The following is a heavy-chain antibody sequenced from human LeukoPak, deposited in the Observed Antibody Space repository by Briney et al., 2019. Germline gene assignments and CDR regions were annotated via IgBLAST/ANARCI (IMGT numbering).Heavy chain of an antibody. CDR3: AKGYCTNGVCCDDWFDP. V-gene: IGHV3-9*01. CDR2: ISWNSGSI. CDR1: GFTFDDYA. Sequence: GRSLRLSCAASGFTFDDYAMHWVRQAPGKGLEWVSGISWNSGSIGYADSVKGRFTISRDNAKNSLYLQMNSLRAEDTALYYCAKGYCTNGVCCDDWFDPWGQGTLVTVSS. J-gene: IGHJ5*02. D-gene: IGHD2-8*01.